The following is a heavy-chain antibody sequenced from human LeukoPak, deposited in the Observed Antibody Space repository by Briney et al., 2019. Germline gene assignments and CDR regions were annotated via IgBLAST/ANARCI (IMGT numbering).Heavy chain of an antibody. CDR3: ARAPYSGGWYLMY. CDR1: GFTFSSYW. J-gene: IGHJ4*02. Sequence: PGGSLRLFCAAAGFTFSSYWMTWVRQAPGKGLEWVANIRQDGNEQYYMDSVRGRFTISRDNAKNSLFLQMNSLRDEDTAVYYCARAPYSGGWYLMYWGQGTLVTVSS. CDR2: IRQDGNEQ. D-gene: IGHD6-19*01. V-gene: IGHV3-7*01.